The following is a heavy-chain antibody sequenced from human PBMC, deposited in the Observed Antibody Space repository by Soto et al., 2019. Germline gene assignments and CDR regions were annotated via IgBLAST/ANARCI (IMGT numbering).Heavy chain of an antibody. CDR2: ISAYNGNT. D-gene: IGHD5-12*01. Sequence: GASLKVSCKASGYTFTSYVISWVRQAPGQGLEWMGWISAYNGNTNYAQKLQGRVTMTTDTSTSTAYMELRSLRSDDTAVYYCARIIKATPLDAFDIWGQGTMVTVSS. CDR3: ARIIKATPLDAFDI. J-gene: IGHJ3*02. V-gene: IGHV1-18*01. CDR1: GYTFTSYV.